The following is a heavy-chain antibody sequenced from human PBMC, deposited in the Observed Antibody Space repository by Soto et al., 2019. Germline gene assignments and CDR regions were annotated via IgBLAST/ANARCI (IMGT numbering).Heavy chain of an antibody. D-gene: IGHD2-2*01. J-gene: IGHJ4*02. Sequence: SETLSLTCAVSGGSISSGGYSWSWIRQPPGKGLEWIGNIYYSGSTYYNPSLKSRVTISVDTSKNQFSLKLSSVTAADTAVYYCARLGYCSSITCYIDFWGLGTLVTVSS. CDR3: ARLGYCSSITCYIDF. CDR2: IYYSGST. V-gene: IGHV4-30-2*03. CDR1: GGSISSGGYS.